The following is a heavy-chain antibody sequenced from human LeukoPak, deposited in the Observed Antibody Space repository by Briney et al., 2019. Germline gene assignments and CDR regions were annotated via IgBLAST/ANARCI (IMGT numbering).Heavy chain of an antibody. J-gene: IGHJ4*02. CDR2: IYYSGST. D-gene: IGHD3-22*01. CDR1: GGSISSGDYY. CDR3: ARGGALYYYDSSAEIDY. Sequence: PSQTLSLTRTVSGGSISSGDYYWSWIRQPPGKGLEWIGYIYYSGSTYYNPSLKSRVTISVDTSKNQFSLKLSSVTAADTAVYYCARGGALYYYDSSAEIDYWGQGTLVTVSS. V-gene: IGHV4-30-4*01.